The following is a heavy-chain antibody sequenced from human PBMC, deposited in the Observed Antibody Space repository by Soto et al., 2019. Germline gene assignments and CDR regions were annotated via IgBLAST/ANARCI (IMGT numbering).Heavy chain of an antibody. CDR1: GYSFTSQY. Sequence: QVQLVQSGAEVKKPGASVKISCEASGYSFTSQYVHWVRQAPGQGLEWMGIINPNGGSTTYAQKFRGRVTTTGEKSTSTVYRELGSLTSGDTAVYYCAREQWRRPGGGGTEPLDIWGQGTMVTVAS. CDR3: AREQWRRPGGGGTEPLDI. V-gene: IGHV1-46*03. CDR2: INPNGGST. J-gene: IGHJ3*02. D-gene: IGHD5-12*01.